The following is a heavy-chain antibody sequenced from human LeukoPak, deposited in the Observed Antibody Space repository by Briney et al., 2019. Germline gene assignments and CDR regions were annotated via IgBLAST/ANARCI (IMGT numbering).Heavy chain of an antibody. CDR2: INHSGST. Sequence: PSETLSLTCTVSGGSISNSSYYWGWIRQPPGKGLEWIGEINHSGSTNYNPSLKRRVTIAVDTSKNQLSLKLSSVTAADTAVYYCARGRGDIVVANYYYYYYMDVWGKGTTVTVSS. CDR3: ARGRGDIVVANYYYYYYMDV. V-gene: IGHV4-39*07. J-gene: IGHJ6*03. CDR1: GGSISNSSYY. D-gene: IGHD2-2*01.